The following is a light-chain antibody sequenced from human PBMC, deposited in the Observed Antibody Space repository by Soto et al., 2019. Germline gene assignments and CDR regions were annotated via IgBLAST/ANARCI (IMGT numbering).Light chain of an antibody. J-gene: IGLJ1*01. CDR1: SSDVDGYDY. Sequence: QSVLAQPASVSGSPGQSITISCTGTSSDVDGYDYVPWYQQHPGKAPKLMIYEVNNRPSGVSTRFSGSKSGNTASLTISGLQADDEADYYCTSYTSSSTYVFGTGTKVTAL. CDR3: TSYTSSSTYV. V-gene: IGLV2-14*01. CDR2: EVN.